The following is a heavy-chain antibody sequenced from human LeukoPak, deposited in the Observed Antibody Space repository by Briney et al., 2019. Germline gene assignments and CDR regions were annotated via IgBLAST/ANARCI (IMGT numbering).Heavy chain of an antibody. J-gene: IGHJ4*02. CDR3: ARVRGVVMGSIDY. CDR1: GFTFSSYG. V-gene: IGHV3-33*01. D-gene: IGHD4-23*01. CDR2: IWYDGSNK. Sequence: GGSLRLSCAASGFTFSSYGMHWVRQAPGEGLEWGAVIWYDGSNKYYADSVKGRFTISRDNSKNTLYLQMNSLRAEDTAVYYCARVRGVVMGSIDYWGQGTLVTVSS.